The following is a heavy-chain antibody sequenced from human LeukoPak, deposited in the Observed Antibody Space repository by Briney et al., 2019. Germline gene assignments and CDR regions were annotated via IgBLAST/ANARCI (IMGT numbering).Heavy chain of an antibody. Sequence: SVKVSCXASGGTFSSYAISWVRQAPGQGLEWMGRIIPIFGTANYAQKFQGRVTITTDESTSTAYMELSSLRSEDTAVYYCARDHLVAGRYYYYYYMDVWGKGTTVTVSS. J-gene: IGHJ6*03. CDR3: ARDHLVAGRYYYYYYMDV. V-gene: IGHV1-69*05. CDR2: IIPIFGTA. D-gene: IGHD6-19*01. CDR1: GGTFSSYA.